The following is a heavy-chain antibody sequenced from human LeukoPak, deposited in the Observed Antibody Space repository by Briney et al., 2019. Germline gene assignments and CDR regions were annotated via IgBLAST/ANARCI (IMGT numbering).Heavy chain of an antibody. D-gene: IGHD1-7*01. V-gene: IGHV3-7*01. CDR3: VRDCCVKLYNWNYNY. Sequence: GGSLRLSCAASGFTFIRYWMSWVRQAPGKGLEWVANIKQDGSEIYYVDSVKGRFTISRDNSKNSLYLQMNSLRVEDTAVYHCVRDCCVKLYNWNYNYWGQGTLVTVSS. CDR2: IKQDGSEI. CDR1: GFTFIRYW. J-gene: IGHJ4*02.